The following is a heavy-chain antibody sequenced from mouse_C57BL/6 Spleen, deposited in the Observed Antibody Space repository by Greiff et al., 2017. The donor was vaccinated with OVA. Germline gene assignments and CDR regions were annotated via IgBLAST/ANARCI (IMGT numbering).Heavy chain of an antibody. Sequence: QVQLQQSGPELVKPGASVKISCKASGYAFSSSWMNWVKQRPGKGLEWIGRIYPGDGDTNYNGKFKGKATLTADKSSSTAYMQLSSLTSEDSAVYFCARGEGGTYYAMDYWGQGTSVTVSS. CDR3: ARGEGGTYYAMDY. D-gene: IGHD2-14*01. V-gene: IGHV1-82*01. J-gene: IGHJ4*01. CDR2: IYPGDGDT. CDR1: GYAFSSSW.